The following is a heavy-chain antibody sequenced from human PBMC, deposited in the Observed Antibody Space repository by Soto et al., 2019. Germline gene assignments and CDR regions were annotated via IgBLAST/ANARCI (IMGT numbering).Heavy chain of an antibody. CDR3: ARESEDLTSNFDY. CDR1: GFTFTRFR. CDR2: ISSTTNYI. V-gene: IGHV3-21*06. Sequence: GGSLRLSCAASGFTFTRFRMNWFRQAPGKGLEWVSSISSTTNYIYYGDSMKGRFTISRDNAKNSLYLEMNSLRAEDTAVYYCARESEDLTSNFDYWGQGTLVTVSS. J-gene: IGHJ4*02.